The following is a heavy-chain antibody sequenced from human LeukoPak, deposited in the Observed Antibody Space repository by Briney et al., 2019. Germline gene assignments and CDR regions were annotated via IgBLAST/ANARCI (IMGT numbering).Heavy chain of an antibody. V-gene: IGHV4-4*09. D-gene: IGHD2-2*01. J-gene: IGHJ5*02. Sequence: SETLSLTCTVSGGSISSYYWSWMRQPPGKGLEWIGYIYTSGSTNYNPSLKSRVTISVDTSKNQFSLKLSSVTAADTAAYYCARHVVVPGYIGPAEGWFDPWGQGTLVTVSS. CDR3: ARHVVVPGYIGPAEGWFDP. CDR2: IYTSGST. CDR1: GGSISSYY.